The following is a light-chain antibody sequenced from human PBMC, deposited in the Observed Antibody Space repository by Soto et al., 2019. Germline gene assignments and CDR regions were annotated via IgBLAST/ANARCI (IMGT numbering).Light chain of an antibody. V-gene: IGKV3D-20*02. J-gene: IGKJ1*01. CDR3: QQRSNWPPT. Sequence: EVVLSQSPGTLSLAPCERATLSCIASQTVRNNYLAWYQQKPGQAPRLLIYGASSRATGIPDRFSGSGSGTDFTLTISSLEPEDFAVYYCQQRSNWPPTFGQGTKVDIK. CDR1: QTVRNNY. CDR2: GAS.